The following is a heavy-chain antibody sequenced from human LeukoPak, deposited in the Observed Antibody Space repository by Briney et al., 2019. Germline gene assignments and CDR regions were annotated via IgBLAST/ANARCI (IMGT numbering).Heavy chain of an antibody. Sequence: SQTLSLTCTVSGGSISSGGYYWSWIRQHPGKGLEWIGYIYYSGSTYYNPSLKSRVTISADTSKNQFSLKLSSVTAADTAVYYCARVDEAGDQRFDYWGQGTLVTVSS. V-gene: IGHV4-31*03. CDR3: ARVDEAGDQRFDY. CDR1: GGSISSGGYY. D-gene: IGHD7-27*01. CDR2: IYYSGST. J-gene: IGHJ4*02.